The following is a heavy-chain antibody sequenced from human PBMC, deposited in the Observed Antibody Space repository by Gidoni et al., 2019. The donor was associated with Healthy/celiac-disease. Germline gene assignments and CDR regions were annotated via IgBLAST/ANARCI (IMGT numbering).Heavy chain of an antibody. CDR2: IWYDGSNK. Sequence: QVQLVESGGGVVQPGRSLRLSCAASGFTFSSYGMHWVRQAPGKGLEWVAVIWYDGSNKYYADSVKGRFTISRDNSKNTLYLQMNSLRAEDTAVYYCARSEEWLLLGLDYWGQGTLVTVSS. D-gene: IGHD3-22*01. J-gene: IGHJ4*02. CDR1: GFTFSSYG. CDR3: ARSEEWLLLGLDY. V-gene: IGHV3-33*01.